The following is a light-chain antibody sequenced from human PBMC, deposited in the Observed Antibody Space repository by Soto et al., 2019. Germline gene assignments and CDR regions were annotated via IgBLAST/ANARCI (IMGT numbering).Light chain of an antibody. J-gene: IGLJ1*01. Sequence: QAVVTQEPSLTVSPGGTVTLTCASSTGAVTKGFSPNWLQQRPGQPPRALIHSINKTHSWTPARFSGSLLGGKAALTLSGVQPEDEAVYYCLLWYGGADVFGTGTKGTVL. CDR2: SIN. CDR1: TGAVTKGFS. V-gene: IGLV7-43*01. CDR3: LLWYGGADV.